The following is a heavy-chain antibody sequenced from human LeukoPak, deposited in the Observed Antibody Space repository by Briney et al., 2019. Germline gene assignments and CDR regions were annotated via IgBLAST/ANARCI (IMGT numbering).Heavy chain of an antibody. V-gene: IGHV3-23*01. J-gene: IGHJ4*02. CDR2: ISGSGGRT. D-gene: IGHD3-22*01. CDR1: GITLSNYG. Sequence: GGSLRLSCAVSGITLSNYGMSWVRQAPGKGLEWVAGISGSGGRTDYAVSVKGRFTISRDNSKNTLYLQTKSLRAEDTAVYFCAKRGVVIRVILVGFHKEAYYFDSWGQGALVTVSS. CDR3: AKRGVVIRVILVGFHKEAYYFDS.